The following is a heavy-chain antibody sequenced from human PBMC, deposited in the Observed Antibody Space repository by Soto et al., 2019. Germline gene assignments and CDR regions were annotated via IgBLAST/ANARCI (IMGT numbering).Heavy chain of an antibody. CDR3: AAPYGSGSYYNGFDY. J-gene: IGHJ4*02. V-gene: IGHV1-69*05. D-gene: IGHD3-10*01. CDR2: IIPIFGTA. Sequence: QVQLVQSGAEVKKPGSSVKVSCKASGGTFSSYAISWVRQAPGQGLEWMGGIIPIFGTANYAQKFQGRVTXTXXXAXXTAYMELSSLRSEDTAVYYCAAPYGSGSYYNGFDYWGQGPLVTVSS. CDR1: GGTFSSYA.